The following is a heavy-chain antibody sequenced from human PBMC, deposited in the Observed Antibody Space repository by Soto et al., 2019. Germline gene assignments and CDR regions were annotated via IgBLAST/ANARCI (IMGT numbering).Heavy chain of an antibody. CDR1: GLSISTYG. Sequence: GGSLRHSCAASGLSISTYGIPWVRQAPGKGLEWMAVIWNDGIYQFYADSVKCRFTISRDNSKNTVYLQMSSLRAEDTALYYCVRDQQGSCWSWGLATLVTVSS. J-gene: IGHJ4*02. CDR2: IWNDGIYQ. CDR3: VRDQQGSCWS. D-gene: IGHD2-15*01. V-gene: IGHV3-33*01.